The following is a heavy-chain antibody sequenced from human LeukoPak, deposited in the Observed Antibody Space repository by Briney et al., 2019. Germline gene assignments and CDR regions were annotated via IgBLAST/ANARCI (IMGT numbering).Heavy chain of an antibody. Sequence: SETLSLTCAVSGGSISSSSYYWGWIRQPPGKELEWIGSIYYSGSTYYNPSLKSRVTISVDTSKNQFSLKLSSVTAADTAVYYCARDRVGYFDYWGQGTLVTVSS. CDR2: IYYSGST. CDR3: ARDRVGYFDY. CDR1: GGSISSSSYY. D-gene: IGHD3-10*01. V-gene: IGHV4-39*07. J-gene: IGHJ4*02.